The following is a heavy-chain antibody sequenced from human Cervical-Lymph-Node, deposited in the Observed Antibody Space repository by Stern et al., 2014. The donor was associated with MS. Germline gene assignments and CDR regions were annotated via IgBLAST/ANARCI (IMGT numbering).Heavy chain of an antibody. CDR3: ARVYSGYDWFDY. J-gene: IGHJ4*02. Sequence: QLQLQESGPGLVKPSGTLSLTCDVSGASISNTNWWGWVRQPPGMGLEWIGEIHHSGTTNFTPSLKSRVTMSVDKSKNQFSLELKSVTAADTAVYFCARVYSGYDWFDYWGQGTLVTVSS. CDR1: GASISNTNW. V-gene: IGHV4-4*02. CDR2: IHHSGTT. D-gene: IGHD5-12*01.